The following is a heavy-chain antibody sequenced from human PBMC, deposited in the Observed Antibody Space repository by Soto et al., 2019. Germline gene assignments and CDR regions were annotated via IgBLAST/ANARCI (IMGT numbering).Heavy chain of an antibody. J-gene: IGHJ6*03. CDR2: IIPILGIA. CDR1: GGTFSSYT. V-gene: IGHV1-69*02. Sequence: SVKVACKASGGTFSSYTISWVRQAPGQGLEWMGRIIPILGIANYAQKFQGRVTITADKSTSTAYMELSSLRSEDTAVYYCARGGIVVVPAARNQRDYMDVWGKGSTVTVAS. CDR3: ARGGIVVVPAARNQRDYMDV. D-gene: IGHD2-2*01.